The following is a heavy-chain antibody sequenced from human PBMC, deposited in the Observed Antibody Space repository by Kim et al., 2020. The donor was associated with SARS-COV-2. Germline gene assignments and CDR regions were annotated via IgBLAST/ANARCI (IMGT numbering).Heavy chain of an antibody. Sequence: YAAPVKGRFTISRDDSKNTLYLQMNSLKTEDTAVYYCATVGTYYYYGMDVWGQGTTVTVSS. D-gene: IGHD1-1*01. V-gene: IGHV3-15*01. J-gene: IGHJ6*02. CDR3: ATVGTYYYYGMDV.